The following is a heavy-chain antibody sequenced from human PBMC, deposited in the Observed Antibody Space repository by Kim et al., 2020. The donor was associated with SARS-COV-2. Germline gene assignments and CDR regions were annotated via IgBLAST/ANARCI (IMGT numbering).Heavy chain of an antibody. Sequence: NFAEKFQGRVTMTRDTSISTAYMELSRLRSDDTAVYYCARDDVAVAEGDYWGQGTLVTVSS. CDR3: ARDDVAVAEGDY. J-gene: IGHJ4*02. V-gene: IGHV1-2*02. D-gene: IGHD6-19*01.